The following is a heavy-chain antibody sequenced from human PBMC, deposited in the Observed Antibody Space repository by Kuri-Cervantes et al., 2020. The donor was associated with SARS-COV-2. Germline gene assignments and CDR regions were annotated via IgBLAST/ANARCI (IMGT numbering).Heavy chain of an antibody. Sequence: SVKVSCKASGGTFSSYAISWVRQAPGQGLEWMGGIIPILGITNYAQKFQGRVTITADKSTSTAYMDLSSLRSEDTAVYYCARGRNSDGYNFAYYYYYGMDVWGQGTTVTVSS. CDR1: GGTFSSYA. CDR3: ARGRNSDGYNFAYYYYYGMDV. D-gene: IGHD5-24*01. CDR2: IIPILGIT. V-gene: IGHV1-69*10. J-gene: IGHJ6*02.